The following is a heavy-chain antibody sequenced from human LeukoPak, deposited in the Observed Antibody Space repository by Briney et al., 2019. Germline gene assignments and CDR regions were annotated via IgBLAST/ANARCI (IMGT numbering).Heavy chain of an antibody. J-gene: IGHJ6*02. CDR2: INHSGST. Sequence: SETLSLTCTVSGGSISSYYWSWIRQPPGKGLEWIGEINHSGSTNYNPSLKSRVTISVDTSKNQLSLKLSSVTAADTAVYYCARDGYYYYYGMDVWGQGTTVTVSS. CDR1: GGSISSYY. V-gene: IGHV4-34*01. CDR3: ARDGYYYYYGMDV.